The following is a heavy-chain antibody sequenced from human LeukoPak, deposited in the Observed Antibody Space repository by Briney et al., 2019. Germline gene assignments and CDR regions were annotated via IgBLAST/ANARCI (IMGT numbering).Heavy chain of an antibody. V-gene: IGHV5-51*01. D-gene: IGHD3-22*01. J-gene: IGHJ4*02. CDR3: ARSYYYYDSSGYYAYYFDY. Sequence: GESLKISRKGSWYNFTSYLIGWVGQMPGESLGWVGIIYPGDSDTRYSPSFQGQVTISADKSISTAYLQWSSLKASDTAMYYCARSYYYYDSSGYYAYYFDYWGQGTLVTVSS. CDR2: IYPGDSDT. CDR1: WYNFTSYL.